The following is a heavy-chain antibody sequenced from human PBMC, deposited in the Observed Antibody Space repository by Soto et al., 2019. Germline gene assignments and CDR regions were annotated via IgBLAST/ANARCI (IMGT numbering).Heavy chain of an antibody. CDR1: GYTFTGYY. CDR2: INPNSGGT. D-gene: IGHD2-2*01. Sequence: ASVKVSCKASGYTFTGYYMHWVRQAPGQGLEWMGWINPNSGGTNYAQKFQGRVTMTRDTSISTAYMELSRLRSDDTAVYYCARARVMVVLVPAAVGWFDPWGQGTLLTVS. J-gene: IGHJ5*02. CDR3: ARARVMVVLVPAAVGWFDP. V-gene: IGHV1-2*02.